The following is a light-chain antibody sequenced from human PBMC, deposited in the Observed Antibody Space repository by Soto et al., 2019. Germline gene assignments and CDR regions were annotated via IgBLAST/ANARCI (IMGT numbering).Light chain of an antibody. Sequence: EIVLTQSPGTLSLSPGERATLSCRASQSVSSSYLVWYQQKPGQAPRLLIYGTSSRATGIPDRFSGSGSGTDFTLTISRLEPGDFAVYYCQQYGNSPYTFGQGTKLEIK. CDR2: GTS. CDR1: QSVSSSY. J-gene: IGKJ2*01. CDR3: QQYGNSPYT. V-gene: IGKV3-20*01.